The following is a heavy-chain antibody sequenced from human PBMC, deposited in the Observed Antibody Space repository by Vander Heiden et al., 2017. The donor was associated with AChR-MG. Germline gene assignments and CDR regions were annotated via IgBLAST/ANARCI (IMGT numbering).Heavy chain of an antibody. CDR2: ISGSGGST. D-gene: IGHD3-3*01. Sequence: EVQLLESGGGLVQPGGSLRLSCAASGFTFRSYAMSWVRQAPGKGLEWVSAISGSGGSTYYADSVKGRFTISRDNSKNTLYLQMNSLRAEDTAVYYCAKDSRVTIFAGGMDVWGQGTTVTVSS. J-gene: IGHJ6*02. CDR3: AKDSRVTIFAGGMDV. V-gene: IGHV3-23*01. CDR1: GFTFRSYA.